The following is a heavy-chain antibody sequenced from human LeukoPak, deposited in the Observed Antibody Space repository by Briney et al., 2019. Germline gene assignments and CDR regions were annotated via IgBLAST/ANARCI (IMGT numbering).Heavy chain of an antibody. D-gene: IGHD5-24*01. CDR2: IYTSGST. V-gene: IGHV4-61*02. Sequence: ASQTLSLTCTVSGGPISSGDYYWSWIRQPAGKGLEWIGRIYTSGSTNYNPSLKSRVTLSVDTPKNQFSLKLRSVTAADTAVYYCARRSEMATGSFDYWGQGTLVTVSS. J-gene: IGHJ4*02. CDR1: GGPISSGDYY. CDR3: ARRSEMATGSFDY.